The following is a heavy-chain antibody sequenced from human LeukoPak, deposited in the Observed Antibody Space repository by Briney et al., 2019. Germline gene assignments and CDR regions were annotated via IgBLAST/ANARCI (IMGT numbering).Heavy chain of an antibody. CDR2: INPNSGGT. Sequence: ASVKVSCKASGYTFTSYYMHWVRQAPGQGLEWMGRINPNSGGTNYAQKFQGRVTMTRDTSISTAYMELSRLRSDDTAVYYCARVRGRSWLETKTWFDPWGQGTLVTVSS. V-gene: IGHV1-2*06. CDR1: GYTFTSYY. D-gene: IGHD6-19*01. J-gene: IGHJ5*02. CDR3: ARVRGRSWLETKTWFDP.